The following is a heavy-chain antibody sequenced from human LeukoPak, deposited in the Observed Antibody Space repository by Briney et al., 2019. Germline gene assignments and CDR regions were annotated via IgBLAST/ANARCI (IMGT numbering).Heavy chain of an antibody. J-gene: IGHJ4*02. CDR1: GFTFSNYW. D-gene: IGHD3-3*01. V-gene: IGHV3-74*01. CDR2: INSDGTGT. CDR3: ATDRWREGSVDY. Sequence: GGSLRLSCAASGFTFSNYWMHWVRQAPGKGLVWVSRINSDGTGTTYADSVKGRFTISRDNAKNTLYLQMNSLRAEDTAVYYCATDRWREGSVDYWGQGTLVTVSS.